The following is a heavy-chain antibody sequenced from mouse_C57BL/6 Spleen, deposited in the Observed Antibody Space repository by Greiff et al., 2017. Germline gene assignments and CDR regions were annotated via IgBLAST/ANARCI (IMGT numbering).Heavy chain of an antibody. Sequence: VQLQEPGPELVKPGASVKISCKASGYAFSSSWMNWVKQRPGKGLEWIGRIYPGDGDTNYNGKFKGKATLTADKSSSTAYMQLSSLTSVDSAVYVCEYVSCDYDEGGFDYWGQGTTLTVSS. CDR3: EYVSCDYDEGGFDY. CDR1: GYAFSSSW. CDR2: IYPGDGDT. V-gene: IGHV1-82*01. J-gene: IGHJ2*01. D-gene: IGHD2-4*01.